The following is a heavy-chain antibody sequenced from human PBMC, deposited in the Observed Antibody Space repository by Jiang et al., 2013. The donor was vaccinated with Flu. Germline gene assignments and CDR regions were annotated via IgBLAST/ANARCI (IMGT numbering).Heavy chain of an antibody. V-gene: IGHV4-4*02. J-gene: IGHJ4*02. Sequence: SWPGLVKPSGTLSLTCAVSGGSISTNDWWSWVRQPPGKGLEWIGEIHHSGSSNYRPSLKSRVTMSIDKSTNQFSLKLTSVTAAGTAVYFCARISAAGPAYWGQGTLVTVSS. D-gene: IGHD6-13*01. CDR3: ARISAAGPAY. CDR2: IHHSGSS. CDR1: GGSISTNDW.